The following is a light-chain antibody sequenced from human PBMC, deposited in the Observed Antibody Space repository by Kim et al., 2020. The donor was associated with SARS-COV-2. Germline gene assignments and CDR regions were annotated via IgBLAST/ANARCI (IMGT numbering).Light chain of an antibody. J-gene: IGLJ2*01. Sequence: RDTNSCSGSNTNIGSYSVNCYQQHPQTAPKLLIYSNNQRPSGVPDRFSASRSCTSASPAISGLQSEEEADYYCASWADSLSGHGAFGGGTQLTVL. CDR1: NTNIGSYS. V-gene: IGLV1-44*01. CDR2: SNN. CDR3: ASWADSLSGHGA.